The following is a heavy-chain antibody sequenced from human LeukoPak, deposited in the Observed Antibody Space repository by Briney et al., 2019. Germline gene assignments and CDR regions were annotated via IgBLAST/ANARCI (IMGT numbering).Heavy chain of an antibody. J-gene: IGHJ4*02. D-gene: IGHD2-21*02. CDR1: GFTFSSYG. V-gene: IGHV3-33*01. CDR3: AREGDTRPSLPYYFAY. CDR2: IWYDGSNK. Sequence: GGSLRLSCAASGFTFSSYGMHWVRQAPGKGLEWVAVIWYDGSNKYYADSVKGRFTISRDNSKNTLYLQMNSLRAEDTAVYYCAREGDTRPSLPYYFAYWGQGTLVTVSS.